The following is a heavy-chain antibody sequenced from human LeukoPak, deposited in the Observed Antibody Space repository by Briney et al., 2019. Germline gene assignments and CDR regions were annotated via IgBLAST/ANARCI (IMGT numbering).Heavy chain of an antibody. CDR3: ARDRVQQLVRGNYYYYYGMDV. CDR2: IYCSGST. V-gene: IGHV4-59*01. D-gene: IGHD6-13*01. J-gene: IGHJ6*04. CDR1: GGSISSYY. Sequence: SETLSLTCTVSGGSISSYYWSWIRQPPGKGLEWVGYIYCSGSTNYNPSLKSRVTISVDTSKNQFSLKLSSVTAADTAVYYCARDRVQQLVRGNYYYYYGMDVWGKGTTVTVSS.